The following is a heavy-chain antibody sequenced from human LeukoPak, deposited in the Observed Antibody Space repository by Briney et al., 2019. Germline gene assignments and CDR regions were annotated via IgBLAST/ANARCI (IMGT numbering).Heavy chain of an antibody. D-gene: IGHD2-2*01. CDR2: IYYSGST. CDR3: ARRIGYCSSTSCYTNWFDP. V-gene: IGHV4-39*01. Sequence: PSETLSLTCTVSGGSISGSSYYWGRIRQPPGKGLEWIGSIYYSGSTYYNPSLKSRVTISVDTSKNQFSLKLSSVTAADTAVYYCARRIGYCSSTSCYTNWFDPWGQGTLVTVSS. J-gene: IGHJ5*02. CDR1: GGSISGSSYY.